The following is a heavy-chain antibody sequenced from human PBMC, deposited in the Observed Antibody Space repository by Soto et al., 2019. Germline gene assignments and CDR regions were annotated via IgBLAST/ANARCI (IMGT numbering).Heavy chain of an antibody. CDR2: ISSSSSYI. CDR1: GFTFSSYS. D-gene: IGHD1-1*01. V-gene: IGHV3-21*01. J-gene: IGHJ6*04. Sequence: PGGSLRLSCAASGFTFSSYSMNWVRQAPGKGLEWVSSISSSSSYIYYADSVKGRFTISRDNAKNSLYLQMNSLRAEDTAVYYCAGGKPAHRPRYNVPVRDVGAKGTTAPVPP. CDR3: AGGKPAHRPRYNVPVRDV.